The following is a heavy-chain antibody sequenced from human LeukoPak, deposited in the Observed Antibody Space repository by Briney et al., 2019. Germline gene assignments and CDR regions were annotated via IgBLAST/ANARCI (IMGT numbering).Heavy chain of an antibody. V-gene: IGHV4-4*02. CDR1: GGSISSSNW. D-gene: IGHD3-22*01. Sequence: PSETLSLTCAVSGGSISSSNWWSWVRQPPGKGLEWIGEIYHSGSTNYNPSLKSRVTISVDKSKNQFSLKLSSVTAADTAVYYCARRSVIRRIVVVPDAFDIWGQGTMVTVSS. CDR2: IYHSGST. CDR3: ARRSVIRRIVVVPDAFDI. J-gene: IGHJ3*02.